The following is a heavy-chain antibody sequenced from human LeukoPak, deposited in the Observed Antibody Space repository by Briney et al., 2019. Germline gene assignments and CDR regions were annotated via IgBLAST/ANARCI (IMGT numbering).Heavy chain of an antibody. D-gene: IGHD3-22*01. CDR2: INPNSGGT. Sequence: ASVKVSCKASGYTFSDYYLHWVRQAPGQGLEWMGWINPNSGGTSYAQKFQGRVTMTRDTSLSTVYMELSRLRSDDTAVYYCAREQWPSYDDSSGSGFFQHWGQGTLVTVSS. CDR3: AREQWPSYDDSSGSGFFQH. J-gene: IGHJ1*01. CDR1: GYTFSDYY. V-gene: IGHV1-2*02.